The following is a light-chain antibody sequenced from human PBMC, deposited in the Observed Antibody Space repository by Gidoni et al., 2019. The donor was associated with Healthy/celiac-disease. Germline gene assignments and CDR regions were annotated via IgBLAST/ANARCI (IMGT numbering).Light chain of an antibody. CDR1: QSLLHSNGYNY. J-gene: IGKJ4*01. V-gene: IGKV2-28*01. CDR2: LGS. Sequence: DIVMTQSPLYLTVTPGEPASISCRSSQSLLHSNGYNYLDWYLQKPGQSPRLLIYLGSHRASGVPDRFSGSGSVTDVTLKISRVEAENVGVYDCIQALQTPLTFXGXTKVXIK. CDR3: IQALQTPLT.